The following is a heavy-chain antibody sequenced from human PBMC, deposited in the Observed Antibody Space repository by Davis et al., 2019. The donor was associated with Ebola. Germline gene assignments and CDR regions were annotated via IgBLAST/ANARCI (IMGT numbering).Heavy chain of an antibody. CDR1: GGSISSYY. CDR2: INHSGST. V-gene: IGHV4-34*01. J-gene: IGHJ5*02. CDR3: ARGGSLYLLSGRWFDP. Sequence: SDTLSLTCTVSGGSISSYYWRWIRQPPGKGLEWIGEINHSGSTNYNPSLKSRVTISVDTSKNQFSLKLSSVTAADTAVYYCARGGSLYLLSGRWFDPWGQGTLVTVSS. D-gene: IGHD1-26*01.